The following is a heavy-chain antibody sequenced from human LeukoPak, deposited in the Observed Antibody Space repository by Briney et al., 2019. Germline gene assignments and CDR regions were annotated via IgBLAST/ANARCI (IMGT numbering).Heavy chain of an antibody. Sequence: GGSLRLSCAASGFTFSGFAMSWVRQAPGKGLEWVSAITGPGDGAFYADSVKGRFTITRDNSRNTVYLQMNDLRDDGTAVYYCAKRIYGWYYIDYWGQGALVTVSS. CDR2: ITGPGDGA. D-gene: IGHD6-19*01. CDR1: GFTFSGFA. V-gene: IGHV3-23*01. CDR3: AKRIYGWYYIDY. J-gene: IGHJ4*02.